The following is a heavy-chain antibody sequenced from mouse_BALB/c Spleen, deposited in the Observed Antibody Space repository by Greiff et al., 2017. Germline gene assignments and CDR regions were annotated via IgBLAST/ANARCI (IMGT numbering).Heavy chain of an antibody. V-gene: IGHV5-17*02. J-gene: IGHJ2*01. CDR1: GFTFSSFG. CDR3: ARGYDGIDY. Sequence: DVQLVESGGGLVQPGGSRKLSCAASGFTFSSFGMHWVRQAPEKGLEWVAYISSGSSTIYYADTVKGRFTISRDNPKNTLFLQMTSLRSEDTAMYYCARGYDGIDYWGQGTTLTVSS. D-gene: IGHD2-14*01. CDR2: ISSGSSTI.